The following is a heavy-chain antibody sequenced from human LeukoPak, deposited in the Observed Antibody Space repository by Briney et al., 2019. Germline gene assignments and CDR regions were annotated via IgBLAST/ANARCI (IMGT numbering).Heavy chain of an antibody. CDR3: ARSDIVATCYFDY. CDR1: GGSISSGGYY. J-gene: IGHJ4*02. Sequence: SQTLSLTCTVSGGSISSGGYYWSWIRQHPGKGLEWIGYIYYSGSTYYNPSLKSRVTISVDTSKNQFSLKLSSVTAADTAVYYCARSDIVATCYFDYWGQRTLVTVSS. D-gene: IGHD5-12*01. CDR2: IYYSGST. V-gene: IGHV4-31*03.